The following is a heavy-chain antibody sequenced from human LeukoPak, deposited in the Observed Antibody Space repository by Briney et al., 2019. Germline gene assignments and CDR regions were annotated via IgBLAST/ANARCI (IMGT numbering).Heavy chain of an antibody. Sequence: SETLSLTCTVSGGSISSYYWSWIRQPPGEGLEWIGYIYYSGSTNYNPSLKSRVTISVDTCKTQFSLKLTSVTAADTAVYYCARVSGTSAMLYWGQGTLVPVSS. D-gene: IGHD2-2*01. V-gene: IGHV4-59*01. CDR1: GGSISSYY. CDR2: IYYSGST. CDR3: ARVSGTSAMLY. J-gene: IGHJ4*02.